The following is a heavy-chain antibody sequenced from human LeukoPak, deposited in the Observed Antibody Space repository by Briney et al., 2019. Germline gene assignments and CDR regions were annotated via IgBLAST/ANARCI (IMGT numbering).Heavy chain of an antibody. J-gene: IGHJ6*02. CDR1: GFTVSSNY. Sequence: GGSLRLSCAASGFTVSSNYMTWVRQAPGKGLEWVSLIYSSGNTYYADSVKGRFTISRDNSKNTLYLQMNSLRAEDTAIYYCAGPGTYCGGDCSSYYYYYGMDVWGQGTTVTVSS. CDR3: AGPGTYCGGDCSSYYYYYGMDV. V-gene: IGHV3-53*01. CDR2: IYSSGNT. D-gene: IGHD2-21*02.